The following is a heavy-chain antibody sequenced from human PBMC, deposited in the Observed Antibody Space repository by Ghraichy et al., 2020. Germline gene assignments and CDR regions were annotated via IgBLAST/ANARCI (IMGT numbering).Heavy chain of an antibody. CDR2: IYHSGST. Sequence: XETLSLTCTVSGYSISSGYYWGWIRQPPGKGLEWIGSIYHSGSTYYNPSLKSRVTISVDTSKNQFSLKLSSVTAADTAVYYCARDAPPYPGIAVAGNYDYWGQGTLVTVSS. CDR1: GYSISSGYY. D-gene: IGHD6-19*01. J-gene: IGHJ4*02. CDR3: ARDAPPYPGIAVAGNYDY. V-gene: IGHV4-38-2*02.